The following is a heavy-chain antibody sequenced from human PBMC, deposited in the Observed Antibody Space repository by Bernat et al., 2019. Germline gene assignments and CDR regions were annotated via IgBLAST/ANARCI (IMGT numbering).Heavy chain of an antibody. V-gene: IGHV1-3*01. D-gene: IGHD3-16*01. CDR1: GYTFSSYA. Sequence: QVQLVQSGAEVKKPGASVKVSCNASGYTFSSYAVHWVRQAPGQGLEWMGRISAGNRNTKYSQTLQDRVTITRDTSARTAYIELSSLGSEDTAVACCARDFGVRKSNWLDSRGQGPLVIVSS. CDR3: ARDFGVRKSNWLDS. CDR2: ISAGNRNT. J-gene: IGHJ5*01.